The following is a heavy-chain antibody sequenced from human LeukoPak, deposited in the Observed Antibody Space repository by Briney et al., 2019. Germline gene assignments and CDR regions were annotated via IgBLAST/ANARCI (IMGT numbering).Heavy chain of an antibody. J-gene: IGHJ4*02. CDR2: IYTSGST. CDR3: ARTSYYDILTVN. V-gene: IGHV4-61*02. CDR1: GGSISSGSYY. D-gene: IGHD3-9*01. Sequence: RASQTLSLTCTVSGGSISSGSYYWSWLRQPAGKGLEWIGRIYTSGSTNYNPSLKSRVTISVDTSKNQFSLKLSSVTAAETAVYYCARTSYYDILTVNWGQGTLVTVSS.